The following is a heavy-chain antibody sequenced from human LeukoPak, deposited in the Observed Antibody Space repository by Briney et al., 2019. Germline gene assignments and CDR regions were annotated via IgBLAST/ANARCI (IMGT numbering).Heavy chain of an antibody. CDR1: GGSFSGYY. CDR3: ASGYSSGWFSY. J-gene: IGHJ4*02. CDR2: INHSGST. D-gene: IGHD6-19*01. V-gene: IGHV4-34*01. Sequence: SETLSLTCAVHGGSFSGYYWSWIRQPPGKGLEWIGEINHSGSTNYNPSLKSRVTISVDTSKNQFSLKLSSVTAADTAVYYCASGYSSGWFSYWGQGTLVTVSS.